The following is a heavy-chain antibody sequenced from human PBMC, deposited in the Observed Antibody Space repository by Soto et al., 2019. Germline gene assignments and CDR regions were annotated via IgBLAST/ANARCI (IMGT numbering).Heavy chain of an antibody. CDR3: AKLGGGSGSYAGVVMPYYFDY. CDR1: GFTFDDYA. D-gene: IGHD3-10*01. J-gene: IGHJ4*02. CDR2: ISWNSGSI. V-gene: IGHV3-9*01. Sequence: GGSLRLSCAASGFTFDDYAMHWVRQAPGKGLEWVSGISWNSGSIGYADSVKGRFTISRDNAKNSLYLQMNSLRAEDTALYYCAKLGGGSGSYAGVVMPYYFDYWGQGTLVTVSS.